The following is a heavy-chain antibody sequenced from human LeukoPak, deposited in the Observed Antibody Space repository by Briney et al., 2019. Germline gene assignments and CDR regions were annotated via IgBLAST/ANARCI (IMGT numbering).Heavy chain of an antibody. Sequence: SQTLSLTCTVSGGSISSGGYYWSWIRQPPGKGLEWIGYIYHSGSTYYNPSLKSRVTISVDRSKNQFSLKLSSVTAADTAVYYCAREGGFWSGYNTFDPWGQGTLVTVSS. CDR1: GGSISSGGYY. CDR3: AREGGFWSGYNTFDP. D-gene: IGHD3-3*01. CDR2: IYHSGST. V-gene: IGHV4-30-2*01. J-gene: IGHJ5*02.